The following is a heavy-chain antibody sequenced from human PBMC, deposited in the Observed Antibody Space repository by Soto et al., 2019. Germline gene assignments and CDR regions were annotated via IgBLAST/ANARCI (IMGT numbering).Heavy chain of an antibody. D-gene: IGHD2-21*02. CDR3: ARLHKGSLVTA. CDR2: ISSNSDTT. J-gene: IGHJ4*02. CDR1: GFRFSDHS. V-gene: IGHV3-48*01. Sequence: LVESGGDLVYPGGSLRLSCVASGFRFSDHSMNWVRQAPGKGLQWISYISSNSDTTYYADSVKGRFTVSRDNAKNALFLQMNSLRVDDTATYYCARLHKGSLVTAWGKGARVTVSS.